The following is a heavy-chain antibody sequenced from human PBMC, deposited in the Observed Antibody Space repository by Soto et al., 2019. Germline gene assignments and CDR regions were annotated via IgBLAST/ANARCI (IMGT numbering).Heavy chain of an antibody. CDR3: ARDAAVGLFDY. V-gene: IGHV1-18*01. D-gene: IGHD1-26*01. CDR1: GYTFTIYG. CDR2: INPYNGNT. J-gene: IGHJ4*02. Sequence: EASVKVSCKASGYTFTIYGISWVRQAPGQGLEWMGWINPYNGNTKYAQKLQGRVTMTTDTSTSTAYMELRSLRSDDTAVYYCARDAAVGLFDYWGQGTLVTVSS.